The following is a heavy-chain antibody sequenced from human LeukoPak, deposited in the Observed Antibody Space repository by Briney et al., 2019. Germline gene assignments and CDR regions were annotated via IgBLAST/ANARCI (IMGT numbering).Heavy chain of an antibody. Sequence: ASVKVSCKASGYTFTGYYMHWVRQAPGQGLEWMGWINPNSGGTNYAQKFQGRVTMTRDTSISTAYMELSRLRSDDTAVYYCARLDYSGSYFQDWGQGTLVTVSS. D-gene: IGHD1-26*01. CDR1: GYTFTGYY. CDR3: ARLDYSGSYFQD. J-gene: IGHJ1*01. V-gene: IGHV1-2*02. CDR2: INPNSGGT.